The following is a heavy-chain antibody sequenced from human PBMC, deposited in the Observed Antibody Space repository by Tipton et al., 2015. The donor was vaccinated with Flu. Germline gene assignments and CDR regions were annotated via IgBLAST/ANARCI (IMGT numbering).Heavy chain of an antibody. CDR2: IYDTGST. CDR1: GGSISGYY. J-gene: IGHJ4*02. Sequence: TLSLTCTVSGGSISGYYWSWIRQPPGKGLEWIGCIYDTGSTKYNPSLKSRVTISVDTSKNQFSLKLSSGTAADTAVYYCARRGSGGRSYGCWGQGTLVSVSS. V-gene: IGHV4-59*01. CDR3: ARRGSGGRSYGC. D-gene: IGHD2-15*01.